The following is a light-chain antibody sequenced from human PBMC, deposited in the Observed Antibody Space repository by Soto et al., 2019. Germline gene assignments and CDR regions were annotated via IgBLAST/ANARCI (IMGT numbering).Light chain of an antibody. Sequence: QSVLTQPPSMSGAPGQRVSISCTGSSSNIGAGYDVHWYQQLPGTAPKLMIYEVTNRPSGVSNRFSGSKSGNTASLTISGLQAEDEADYYCSSYTSSTTLDVVFGGGTKLTVL. CDR2: EVT. V-gene: IGLV1-40*01. CDR3: SSYTSSTTLDVV. J-gene: IGLJ2*01. CDR1: SSNIGAGYD.